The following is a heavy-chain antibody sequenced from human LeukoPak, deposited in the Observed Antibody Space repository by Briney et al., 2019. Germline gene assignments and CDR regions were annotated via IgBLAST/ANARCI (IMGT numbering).Heavy chain of an antibody. CDR2: IYSSGST. V-gene: IGHV4-4*07. J-gene: IGHJ4*02. CDR1: DGSISGHY. CDR3: ARLGVEDTTTTGENFFNY. Sequence: TSETLSLTCTVSDGSISGHYWNWIRHPAGKGLEWIGRIYSSGSTIYNPSLKSRVTMSVDTSKNQFSLKMSSVTAADAAVYYCARLGVEDTTTTGENFFNYWGQGTLVTVSS. D-gene: IGHD7-27*01.